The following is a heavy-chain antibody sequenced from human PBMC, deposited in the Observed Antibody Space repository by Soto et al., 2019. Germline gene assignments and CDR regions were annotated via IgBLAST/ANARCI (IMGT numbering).Heavy chain of an antibody. CDR1: GFTFSSYA. V-gene: IGHV3-64*01. J-gene: IGHJ4*02. D-gene: IGHD1-26*01. CDR3: ARDGDGVIVGANIYDY. Sequence: HPGGSLSLSCAASGFTFSSYAMHWVRQAPGKGLEYVSAISSNGGSTYYANSVKGRFTISRDNSKNTLYLQMGSLRAEDMAVYYCARDGDGVIVGANIYDYWGQGTLVTGSS. CDR2: ISSNGGST.